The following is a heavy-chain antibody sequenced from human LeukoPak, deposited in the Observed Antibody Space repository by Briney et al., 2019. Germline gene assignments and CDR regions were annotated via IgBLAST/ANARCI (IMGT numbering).Heavy chain of an antibody. V-gene: IGHV1-2*02. CDR1: GYTFTDYH. J-gene: IGHJ3*01. CDR2: INPTSGAT. CDR3: AREFRTTTWSFDAFDL. Sequence: ASVKVSCKASGYTFTDYHMHWVRQAPGQGLYWVCWINPTSGATNYAQKFQGRVTMTSDTSNNTSYMELSRLRSDDTAVYYCAREFRTTTWSFDAFDLWGQGTMVTVSS. D-gene: IGHD1/OR15-1a*01.